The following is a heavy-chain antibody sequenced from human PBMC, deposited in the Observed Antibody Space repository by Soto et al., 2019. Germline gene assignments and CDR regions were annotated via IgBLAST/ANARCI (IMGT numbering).Heavy chain of an antibody. D-gene: IGHD2-2*01. V-gene: IGHV1-69*12. Sequence: QVQLVQSGAEVKKPGSSVKVSCKASGGTFSSYAISWVRQAPGQGLEWMGGIIPIFGTANYAQKFQGRVTITAEESTSTAYMELSSLRSEDTAVYYCVSALVPAADGELWYGEHFDYWGQGTLVTVSS. J-gene: IGHJ4*02. CDR1: GGTFSSYA. CDR3: VSALVPAADGELWYGEHFDY. CDR2: IIPIFGTA.